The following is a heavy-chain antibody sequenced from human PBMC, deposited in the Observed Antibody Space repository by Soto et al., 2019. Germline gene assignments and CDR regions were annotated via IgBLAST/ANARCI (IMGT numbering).Heavy chain of an antibody. CDR3: VYYCAKANYGGDDYFQYGLDV. D-gene: IGHD2-21*02. J-gene: IGHJ6*02. CDR2: SNPKSGAT. CDR1: GFRFTGYG. V-gene: IGHV1-2*02. Sequence: QVQLVQSGAEVKKPGSSLKVSCKASGFRFTGYGLHWVRQAPGQGLQWMGWSNPKSGATDNAQKFQGRVTTTREMSTNTADLELSGLRSDDTADDTAVYYCAKANYGGDDYFQYGLDVWGQGTTVTVSS.